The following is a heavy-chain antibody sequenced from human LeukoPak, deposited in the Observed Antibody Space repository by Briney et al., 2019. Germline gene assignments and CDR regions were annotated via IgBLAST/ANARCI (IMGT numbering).Heavy chain of an antibody. CDR1: GYTFTSYD. CDR2: MNPNSGNT. Sequence: GASVTVSCKASGYTFTSYDINWVRQATGQGLEWMGWMNPNSGNTGYAQKFQGRVTMTRNTSISTAYMELSSLRSEDTAVYYCARGRTRRTIFGVVTLSFDYWGQGTLVTVSS. J-gene: IGHJ4*02. CDR3: ARGRTRRTIFGVVTLSFDY. D-gene: IGHD3-3*01. V-gene: IGHV1-8*01.